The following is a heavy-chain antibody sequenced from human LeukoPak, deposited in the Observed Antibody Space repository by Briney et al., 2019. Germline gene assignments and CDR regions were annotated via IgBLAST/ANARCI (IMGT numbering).Heavy chain of an antibody. CDR3: AKDTLYSSSWYFDY. D-gene: IGHD6-13*01. Sequence: GGSLRLSCAASGFTFSSYVMSWVRQAPGKGVEVVSAFSGSGGSTYYADSVKGRFTISRDNSKNTLYLQMNSLRAEDTAVYYCAKDTLYSSSWYFDYWGQGTLVTVSS. CDR2: FSGSGGST. CDR1: GFTFSSYV. V-gene: IGHV3-23*01. J-gene: IGHJ4*02.